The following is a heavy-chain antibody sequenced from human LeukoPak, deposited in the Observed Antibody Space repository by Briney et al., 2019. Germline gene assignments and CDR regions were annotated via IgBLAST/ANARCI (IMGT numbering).Heavy chain of an antibody. J-gene: IGHJ3*02. Sequence: ASVKVSCKASGYTFTGYYMHWVRRAPGQGLEWMGWINPNSGGTNYAQKFQGRVTMTRDTSISTAYMELSRLRSDDTAVYYCARGVTTMVRGVIMEDAFDIWGQGTMVTVSS. CDR1: GYTFTGYY. V-gene: IGHV1-2*02. D-gene: IGHD3-10*01. CDR2: INPNSGGT. CDR3: ARGVTTMVRGVIMEDAFDI.